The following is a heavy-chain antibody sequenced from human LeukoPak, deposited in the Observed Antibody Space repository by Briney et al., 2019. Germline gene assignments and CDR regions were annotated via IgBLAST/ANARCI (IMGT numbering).Heavy chain of an antibody. J-gene: IGHJ4*02. CDR2: ISDNGGNT. CDR1: GFTFSSYA. V-gene: IGHV3-23*01. D-gene: IGHD3-9*01. Sequence: GGSLRLSCAASGFTFSSYAMNWVRQAPGKGLEWVSAISDNGGNTYYADSVKGRLTISRDNSKNTLYLQMSSLRAEDTAVYYCASNILTGYYPDFFDYWGQGTLVTVSS. CDR3: ASNILTGYYPDFFDY.